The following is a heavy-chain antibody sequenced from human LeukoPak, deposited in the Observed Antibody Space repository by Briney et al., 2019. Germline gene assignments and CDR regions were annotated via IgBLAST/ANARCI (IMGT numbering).Heavy chain of an antibody. J-gene: IGHJ4*02. CDR2: IYYNGAT. Sequence: PSETLSLTCTVSGGSISSDYWTWIRQPPTKGLEWIGYIYYNGATSYNPSLKSRVTMSVDTSKKHFSLKMTSVTAADTAVYYCARHDWLSGVSYQYYFDYWGQGTLVTVSS. V-gene: IGHV4-59*08. D-gene: IGHD3-9*01. CDR1: GGSISSDY. CDR3: ARHDWLSGVSYQYYFDY.